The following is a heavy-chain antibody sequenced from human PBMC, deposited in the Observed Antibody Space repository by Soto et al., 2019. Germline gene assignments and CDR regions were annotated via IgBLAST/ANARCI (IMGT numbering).Heavy chain of an antibody. J-gene: IGHJ5*02. Sequence: QVQLVQSGAEVKKPGASVKVSCKASGYTFTSYGISWVRQAPGQGLEWMGWISDYNGNTNYAQKHQGRVTMTTDTSTSTAHMELRSLRSDDTAVYYWGRDRRTFTTAVQSPGWFDPWGQGTLVIVSS. CDR1: GYTFTSYG. CDR2: ISDYNGNT. CDR3: GRDRRTFTTAVQSPGWFDP. V-gene: IGHV1-18*01. D-gene: IGHD1-1*01.